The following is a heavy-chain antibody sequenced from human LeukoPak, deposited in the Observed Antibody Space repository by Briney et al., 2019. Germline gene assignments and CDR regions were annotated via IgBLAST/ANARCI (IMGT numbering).Heavy chain of an antibody. CDR2: ISGSGGST. J-gene: IGHJ6*02. Sequence: GGSLRLSCAASGFTFSSYAMSWVRQAPGKGLEWVSAISGSGGSTYYADSVKGRFTISRDNSKNTLYLQMNSLRAEDTAVYYCAKDPRYSSGWYSVGSYYGMDVWGQGTTVTVSS. CDR1: GFTFSSYA. D-gene: IGHD6-19*01. CDR3: AKDPRYSSGWYSVGSYYGMDV. V-gene: IGHV3-23*01.